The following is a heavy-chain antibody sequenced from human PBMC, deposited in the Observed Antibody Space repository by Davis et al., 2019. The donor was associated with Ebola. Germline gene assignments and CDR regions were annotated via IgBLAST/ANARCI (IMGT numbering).Heavy chain of an antibody. D-gene: IGHD3-3*01. CDR3: ARGNDFWRYFDY. CDR1: GFTFSSYA. CDR2: ISYDGSNK. V-gene: IGHV3-30-3*01. Sequence: GESLKISCAASGFTFSSYAMHWVRQAPGKGLAWVAVISYDGSNKYYADSVKGRFTISRDNSKNTLYLQMNSLRAEDTAVYYCARGNDFWRYFDYWGQGTLVTVSS. J-gene: IGHJ4*02.